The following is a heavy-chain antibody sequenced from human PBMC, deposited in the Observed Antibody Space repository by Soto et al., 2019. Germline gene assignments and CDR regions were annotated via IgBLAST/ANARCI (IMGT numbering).Heavy chain of an antibody. CDR3: ARDHYLGYCSTTSCAAAAYGMDV. J-gene: IGHJ6*01. Sequence: GSGKGSCKASGYTFTSYGISWVRQAPGQGPEWMGWISAYNVNTNYAQKLQGRVTMTTETYTSTAYMELRSLRSDDTAVYYCARDHYLGYCSTTSCAAAAYGMDVWGQGPTVT. D-gene: IGHD2-2*01. CDR2: ISAYNVNT. V-gene: IGHV1-18*01. CDR1: GYTFTSYG.